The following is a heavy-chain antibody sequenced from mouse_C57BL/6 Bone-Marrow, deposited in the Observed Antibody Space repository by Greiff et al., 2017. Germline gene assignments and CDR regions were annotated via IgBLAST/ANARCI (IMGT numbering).Heavy chain of an antibody. CDR1: GYTFTSYW. CDR2: IDPSDSET. CDR3: SSVAY. J-gene: IGHJ3*01. V-gene: IGHV1-52*01. Sequence: VQRVESGAELVRPGSSVKLSCKASGYTFTSYWMHWVKQRPIQGLEWIGNIDPSDSETHYNQKFKDKATLTVDKSSSTAYMQLSSLTSEDSAVYSCSSVAYWGQGTLVTVSA.